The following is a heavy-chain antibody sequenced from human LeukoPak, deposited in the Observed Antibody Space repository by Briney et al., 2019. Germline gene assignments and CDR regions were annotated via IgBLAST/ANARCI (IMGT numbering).Heavy chain of an antibody. J-gene: IGHJ3*02. CDR2: IYHSGST. V-gene: IGHV4-30-2*01. CDR3: ARNDRRADAFDI. CDR1: GGSISGGGYS. Sequence: PSETLSLTCAVSGGSISGGGYSWSWIRQPPGKGLEWIGYIYHSGSTYYNPSLKSRVTISVDRSKNQFSLKLSSVTAADTAVYYCARNDRRADAFDIWGQGTMVTVSS.